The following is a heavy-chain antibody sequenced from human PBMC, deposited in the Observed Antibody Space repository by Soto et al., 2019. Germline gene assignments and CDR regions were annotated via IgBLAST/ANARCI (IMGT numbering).Heavy chain of an antibody. CDR1: GYTFTSYY. J-gene: IGHJ5*02. Sequence: QVQLVQSGAEVKKPGASVKVSCKASGYTFTSYYMHWVRQAPGQGLELMGIINPSGGSTSYAQKFPGRVPMTRVTAASTGYSGLSSLRSEDTAVYYGAREQYYYDSSGRIDWFDPWGQGTLVTVSS. V-gene: IGHV1-46*01. CDR3: AREQYYYDSSGRIDWFDP. CDR2: INPSGGST. D-gene: IGHD3-22*01.